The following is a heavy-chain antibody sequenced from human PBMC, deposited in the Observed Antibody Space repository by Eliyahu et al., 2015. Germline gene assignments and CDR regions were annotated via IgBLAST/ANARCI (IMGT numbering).Heavy chain of an antibody. D-gene: IGHD2-21*01. CDR3: ARAGGFYGDFRDHFYGMEV. CDR2: ISXDGNIK. Sequence: QVQLVQSGGGVVQPGKSLRLSCXASGFVFNNFALFWVRQAPGKGLEWVSLISXDGNIKKYLKSVEGRFTISRDNSKKDVILQMDSLRTEDTALYFCARAGGFYGDFRDHFYGMEVWGQGTTVSVSS. J-gene: IGHJ6*02. V-gene: IGHV3-30*03. CDR1: GFVFNNFA.